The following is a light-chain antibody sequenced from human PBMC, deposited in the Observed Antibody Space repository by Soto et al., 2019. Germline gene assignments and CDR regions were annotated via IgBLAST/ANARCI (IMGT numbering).Light chain of an antibody. V-gene: IGLV2-14*03. CDR2: EVS. CDR1: SSDVGAYDF. J-gene: IGLJ1*01. Sequence: QSALAQPASVSGSPGQSITISCTGTSSDVGAYDFVSWYQQHPDKAPKLMISEVSNRPSGVSYRFSGSKSFNTATLTISGLQAEDEADYYCSSYTTSSTRVFGPGTKLTVL. CDR3: SSYTTSSTRV.